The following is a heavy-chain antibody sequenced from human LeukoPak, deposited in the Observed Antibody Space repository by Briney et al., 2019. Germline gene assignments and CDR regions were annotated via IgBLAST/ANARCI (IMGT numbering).Heavy chain of an antibody. V-gene: IGHV3-30*18. J-gene: IGHJ6*02. CDR1: GFTFSSYV. Sequence: PGGSLRLSCAASGFTFSSYVMHWVRQAPGKGLEWVAVISYDGGNKYYADSVKGRFTISRDNSKNTLYLQINSLRSDDTAVYYCAKDYYDFWSGGYYYYHGMDVGGQGTTVAVS. CDR2: ISYDGGNK. D-gene: IGHD3-3*01. CDR3: AKDYYDFWSGGYYYYHGMDV.